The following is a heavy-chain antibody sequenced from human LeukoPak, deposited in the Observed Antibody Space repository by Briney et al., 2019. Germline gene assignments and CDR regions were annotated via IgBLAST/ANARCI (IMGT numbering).Heavy chain of an antibody. J-gene: IGHJ4*02. V-gene: IGHV1-46*01. Sequence: ASVKVSCKASGYTFTSYYMHWVRQAPGQGLEWMGIINPSGGSTSYAQKFQGRVTMTRDTSTSTVYMELSSLRSEDTAVYYCARVPSIAVAGTIGSIDYWGQGTLVTVSS. CDR2: INPSGGST. D-gene: IGHD6-19*01. CDR3: ARVPSIAVAGTIGSIDY. CDR1: GYTFTSYY.